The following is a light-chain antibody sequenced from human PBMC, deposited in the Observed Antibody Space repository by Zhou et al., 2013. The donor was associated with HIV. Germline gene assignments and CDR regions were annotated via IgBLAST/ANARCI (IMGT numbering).Light chain of an antibody. CDR3: QQYNSYPWT. Sequence: DIQMTQSPSTLSASVGDRVTITCRASQSISSWLAWYQQKPGKAPKLLIYKTSSLESGVPSRFSGSASGTEFTLTISSLQPDDFATYYCQQYNSYPWTFGQGTKGGNQT. CDR1: QSISSW. CDR2: KTS. V-gene: IGKV1-5*03. J-gene: IGKJ1*01.